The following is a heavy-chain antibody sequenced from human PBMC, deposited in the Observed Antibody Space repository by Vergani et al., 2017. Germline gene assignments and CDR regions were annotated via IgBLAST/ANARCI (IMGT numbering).Heavy chain of an antibody. Sequence: QVQLVQSGAEVKKPGSSVKVSCKASGGTFSSYAISWVRQAPGQGLEWMGGIIPIFGTANYAQKFQGRVTITADKSTSTAYMELSSLRAEDTAVYYCARAQLGRRSSYYYYYMDVWGKGTTVTVSS. CDR2: IIPIFGTA. J-gene: IGHJ6*03. D-gene: IGHD7-27*01. CDR1: GGTFSSYA. V-gene: IGHV1-69*06. CDR3: ARAQLGRRSSYYYYYMDV.